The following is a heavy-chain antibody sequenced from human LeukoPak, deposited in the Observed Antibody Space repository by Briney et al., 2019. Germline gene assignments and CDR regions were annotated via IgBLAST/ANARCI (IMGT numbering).Heavy chain of an antibody. D-gene: IGHD6-19*01. CDR1: GGSISSSSYY. V-gene: IGHV4-39*01. CDR3: ARRHGSGWYRLFDY. Sequence: SEALSLTCTVSGGSISSSSYYWGWIRQPPGKGLEWIGSIYYSGSTYYNPSLKSRVTISVDTSKNQFSLKLSSVTAADTAVYYCARRHGSGWYRLFDYWGQGTLVTVSS. J-gene: IGHJ4*02. CDR2: IYYSGST.